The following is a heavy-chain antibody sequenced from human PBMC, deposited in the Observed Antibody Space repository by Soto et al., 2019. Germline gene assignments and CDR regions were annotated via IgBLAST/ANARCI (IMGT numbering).Heavy chain of an antibody. J-gene: IGHJ3*02. D-gene: IGHD6-19*01. V-gene: IGHV1-3*01. Sequence: ASVKVSCKASGYTFTSYAMHWVRQAPGQRLEWMGWINAGNGNTKYSQKFQGRVTITRDTSASTAYMELSSLRSEDTAVYYCARDLVGQWLVLYAFDIWGKGTMVTVS. CDR2: INAGNGNT. CDR3: ARDLVGQWLVLYAFDI. CDR1: GYTFTSYA.